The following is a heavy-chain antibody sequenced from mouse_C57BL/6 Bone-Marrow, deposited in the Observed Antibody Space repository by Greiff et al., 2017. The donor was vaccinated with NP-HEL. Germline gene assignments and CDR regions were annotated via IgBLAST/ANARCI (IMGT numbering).Heavy chain of an antibody. CDR3: ARGGYGSSLFAY. CDR2: ISYDGSN. CDR1: GYSITSGYY. J-gene: IGHJ3*01. V-gene: IGHV3-6*01. D-gene: IGHD1-1*01. Sequence: EVQLQESGPGLVKPSQSLSLTCSVTGYSITSGYYWNWIRQFPGNKLEWMGYISYDGSNNYNPSFKNRISITRDTSKNQFFLKLNTVTTEDTATYYCARGGYGSSLFAYWGQGTLVTVSA.